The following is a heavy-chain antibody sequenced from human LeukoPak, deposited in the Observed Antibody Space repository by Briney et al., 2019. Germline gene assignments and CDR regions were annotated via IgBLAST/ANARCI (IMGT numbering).Heavy chain of an antibody. CDR2: INPNSGGT. Sequence: ASVKVSCKASGYTFTGYYMHWVRQAPGQGLEWMGWINPNSGGTNYAQKFQGRVTMTRDTSISTAYMELSRLRSDDTAVYYCARDSVWLGYCSSTSCHGDFDYWGQGTLVTVSS. CDR3: ARDSVWLGYCSSTSCHGDFDY. J-gene: IGHJ4*02. CDR1: GYTFTGYY. D-gene: IGHD2-2*01. V-gene: IGHV1-2*02.